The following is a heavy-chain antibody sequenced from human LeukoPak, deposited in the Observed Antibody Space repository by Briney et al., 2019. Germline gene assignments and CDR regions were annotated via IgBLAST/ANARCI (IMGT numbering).Heavy chain of an antibody. Sequence: PSETLSLTCTVSGGSISSYYWSWIRQPPGKGLEWIGYIYYSGSTNYNPSLKSRVTISVDTSKNQFSLKLSSVTAADTAVYYCARDVSRDDWETIDYWGQGTLVTVSS. D-gene: IGHD2-21*02. CDR2: IYYSGST. CDR3: ARDVSRDDWETIDY. V-gene: IGHV4-59*12. CDR1: GGSISSYY. J-gene: IGHJ4*02.